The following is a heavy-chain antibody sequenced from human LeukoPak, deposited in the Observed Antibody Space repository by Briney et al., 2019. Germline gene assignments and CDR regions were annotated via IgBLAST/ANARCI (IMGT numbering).Heavy chain of an antibody. J-gene: IGHJ4*02. CDR1: GFTFSSYA. CDR2: ISSSSSYI. Sequence: PGGSLRLSCAASGFTFSSYAMSWVRQAPGKGLEWVSSISSSSSYIYYADSVKGRFTISRDNAKNSLYLQMNSLRAEDTAVYYCARDHGAAGFDYWGQGTLVTVSS. D-gene: IGHD6-13*01. V-gene: IGHV3-21*01. CDR3: ARDHGAAGFDY.